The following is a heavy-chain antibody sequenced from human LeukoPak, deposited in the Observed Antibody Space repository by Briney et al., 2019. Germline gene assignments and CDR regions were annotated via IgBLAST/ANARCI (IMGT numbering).Heavy chain of an antibody. J-gene: IGHJ3*02. CDR2: ISISSNYI. D-gene: IGHD3-3*01. CDR3: ARGSRFGVVGRDAFDI. V-gene: IGHV3-21*01. CDR1: GFTVSSNY. Sequence: GGSLRLSCAASGFTVSSNYMNWVRQAPGKGLEWVSSISISSNYIYYADSVKGRFTISRDNAKNSLYLQVNSLRAEDTAVYYCARGSRFGVVGRDAFDIWGQGTVVTVSS.